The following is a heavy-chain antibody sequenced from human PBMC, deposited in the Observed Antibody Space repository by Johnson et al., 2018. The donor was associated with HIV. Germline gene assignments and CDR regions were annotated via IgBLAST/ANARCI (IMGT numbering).Heavy chain of an antibody. CDR2: INWNGGST. CDR1: GFTFDDYG. CDR3: ARDLEYSSSHGLCDDAFDI. J-gene: IGHJ3*02. D-gene: IGHD6-6*01. Sequence: VQLVESGGGVVRPGGSLRLSCAASGFTFDDYGMSWVRQAPGKGLEWVSGINWNGGSTGYADSVKGRFTISRDNAKNSLYLHMNSLRAEDTAVYYCARDLEYSSSHGLCDDAFDIWGQGTMVTVSS. V-gene: IGHV3-20*04.